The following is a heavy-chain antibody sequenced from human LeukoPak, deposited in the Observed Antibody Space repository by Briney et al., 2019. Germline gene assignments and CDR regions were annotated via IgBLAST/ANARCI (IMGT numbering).Heavy chain of an antibody. V-gene: IGHV4-61*02. Sequence: PSQTLSLTCTVSGGSISSGSYYWSWIRQPAGKGQEWIGRIYTSGSTNYNPSLKSRVTISVDTSKNQFSLKLSSVTAADTAVYYCARARIAARPNWFDPWGQGTLVTVSS. J-gene: IGHJ5*02. CDR2: IYTSGST. D-gene: IGHD6-6*01. CDR1: GGSISSGSYY. CDR3: ARARIAARPNWFDP.